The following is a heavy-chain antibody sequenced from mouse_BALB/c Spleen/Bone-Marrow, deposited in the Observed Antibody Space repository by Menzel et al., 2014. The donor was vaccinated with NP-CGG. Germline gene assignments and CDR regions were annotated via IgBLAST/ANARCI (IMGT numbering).Heavy chain of an antibody. J-gene: IGHJ3*01. V-gene: IGHV1-4*02. CDR3: ARTGTWAWFAY. D-gene: IGHD4-1*01. CDR2: INPISEYT. CDR1: GYTFTSYT. Sequence: QVQLKDSAAELARPGASVKMSCKTSGYTFTSYTMHWIKQRPGQGLEWIGYINPISEYTEYNQKFKDKATLTADKSSGTAYMQLSSLTSEDSAVYYCARTGTWAWFAYWGQGTLVTVSA.